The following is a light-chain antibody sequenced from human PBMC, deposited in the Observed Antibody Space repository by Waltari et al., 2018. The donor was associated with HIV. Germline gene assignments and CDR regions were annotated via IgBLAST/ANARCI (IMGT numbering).Light chain of an antibody. CDR1: QSISTH. CDR3: QQSYSNPLT. CDR2: GAS. Sequence: DIQMTQSPSSLSASVGDRITISCRASQSISTHLNWYQQKLGKVPKVLIYGASTLQSGAPSRFSGSGSGTHFTLTISNLRPEDFATYYCQQSYSNPLTFGPGTKVDVK. V-gene: IGKV1-39*01. J-gene: IGKJ3*01.